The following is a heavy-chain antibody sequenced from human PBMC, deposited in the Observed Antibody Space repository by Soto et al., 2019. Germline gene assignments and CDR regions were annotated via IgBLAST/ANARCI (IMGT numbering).Heavy chain of an antibody. CDR2: ISSSSSYI. J-gene: IGHJ6*02. Sequence: GGSLRLSCAASGFTFSSYSMNWVRQAPGKGLEWVSSISSSSSYIYYADSVKGRFTISRDNAKNSLYLQMNSLRAEDTAVYYCARDRITIFGVVNYGMDVWGQGTTVTVSS. CDR1: GFTFSSYS. V-gene: IGHV3-21*01. CDR3: ARDRITIFGVVNYGMDV. D-gene: IGHD3-3*01.